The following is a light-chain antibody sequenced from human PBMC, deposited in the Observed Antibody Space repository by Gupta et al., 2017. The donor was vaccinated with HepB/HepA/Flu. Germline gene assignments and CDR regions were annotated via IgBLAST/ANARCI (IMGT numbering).Light chain of an antibody. Sequence: DIQMTQSPSTLSASVGDRVTITCRASQSISSWLAWYQQKPGKAPKLLIYKASSLESGVPSRFSGSGSGTEFTLSISSLQPDDFATYYCQQENSYPCNFGQGTKMEI. CDR3: QQENSYPCN. J-gene: IGKJ2*02. V-gene: IGKV1-5*03. CDR2: KAS. CDR1: QSISSW.